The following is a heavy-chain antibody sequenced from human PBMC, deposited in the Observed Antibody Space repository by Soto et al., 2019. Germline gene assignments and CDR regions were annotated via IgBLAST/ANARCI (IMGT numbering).Heavy chain of an antibody. CDR3: AHHTITPVTNWFDP. V-gene: IGHV2-5*01. Sequence: SGPTLVNPTQTLTLTCTFSGFSLTTSGVGVGWIRQPPGKALEWLALIYWNDDKRYSPSLKGRLTIAKDTSKNQVVLAMTNMDPVDTATYYCAHHTITPVTNWFDPWGLGTLVTVSS. CDR1: GFSLTTSGVG. J-gene: IGHJ5*02. CDR2: IYWNDDK. D-gene: IGHD1-20*01.